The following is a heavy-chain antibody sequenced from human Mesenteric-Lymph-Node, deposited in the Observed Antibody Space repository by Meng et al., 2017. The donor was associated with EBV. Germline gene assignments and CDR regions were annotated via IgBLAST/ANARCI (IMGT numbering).Heavy chain of an antibody. CDR1: GGFISRGGSY. CDR2: IHDSGST. D-gene: IGHD3-10*01. V-gene: IGHV4-31*03. J-gene: IGHJ5*02. CDR3: ARASYGSGSPLGESWFDP. Sequence: HVQLDEVGPGLVKPSQTLSLTCTVSGGFISRGGSYWSWIRQHPGKGLEWIGYIHDSGSTYYNPSLKSRVTISADTSKNQFSLKLSSVTAADTAVYYCARASYGSGSPLGESWFDPWGQGTLVTVSS.